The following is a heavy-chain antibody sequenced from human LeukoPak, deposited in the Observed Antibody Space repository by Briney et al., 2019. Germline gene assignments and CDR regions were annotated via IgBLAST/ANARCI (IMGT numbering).Heavy chain of an antibody. CDR3: ARGYSSSPYKLDY. V-gene: IGHV1-18*01. Sequence: RRASVKVSCKASGYSFTNYGILWVRQAPGQGLEWMGWISAYNGHTNYAQKLQDRVTMTRDTSISTAYMELSSLRSDDTAVYYCARGYSSSPYKLDYWGQGTLVTVSS. D-gene: IGHD6-6*01. CDR1: GYSFTNYG. CDR2: ISAYNGHT. J-gene: IGHJ4*02.